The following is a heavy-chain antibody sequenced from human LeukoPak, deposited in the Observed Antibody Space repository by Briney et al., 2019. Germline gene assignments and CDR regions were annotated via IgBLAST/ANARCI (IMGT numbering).Heavy chain of an antibody. Sequence: SETLSLTCTVSSGSISTSNYYWSWIRQPPGKGLEWIGYIYYSGSTNYNPSLKSRVTISVDTSKNQFSLKLSSVTAADTAVYYCARLPSRAITMVRGVPFDPWGQGTLVTVSS. CDR2: IYYSGST. J-gene: IGHJ5*02. CDR3: ARLPSRAITMVRGVPFDP. V-gene: IGHV4-61*01. D-gene: IGHD3-10*01. CDR1: SGSISTSNYY.